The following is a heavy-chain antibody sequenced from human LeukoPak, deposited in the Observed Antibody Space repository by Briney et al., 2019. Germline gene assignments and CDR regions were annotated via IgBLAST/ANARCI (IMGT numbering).Heavy chain of an antibody. D-gene: IGHD1-26*01. CDR3: ARHRNSGSYFHFDY. V-gene: IGHV4-39*01. J-gene: IGHJ4*02. CDR2: IYYSGST. Sequence: PSETLSLTCTVSGGSISSSSYYWGWIRQPPGKGLEWIGSIYYSGSTYYNPSLKSRVTISVDTSKNQFPLELSSVPAADTAVYYCARHRNSGSYFHFDYWGQGTLVTVSS. CDR1: GGSISSSSYY.